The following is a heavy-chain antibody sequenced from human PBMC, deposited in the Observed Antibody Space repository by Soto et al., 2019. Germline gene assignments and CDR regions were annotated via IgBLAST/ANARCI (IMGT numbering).Heavy chain of an antibody. D-gene: IGHD3-3*01. CDR2: ISSSSSTI. Sequence: PGGSLRLSCAASGFTFSSYSMNWVRQAPGKGLEWVSYISSSSSTIYYADSVKGRFTISRDNAKNSLYLQMNSLRDEDTAVYYCARDGFGIFGVVIIADYWGQGTLVTVSS. CDR1: GFTFSSYS. CDR3: ARDGFGIFGVVIIADY. V-gene: IGHV3-48*02. J-gene: IGHJ4*02.